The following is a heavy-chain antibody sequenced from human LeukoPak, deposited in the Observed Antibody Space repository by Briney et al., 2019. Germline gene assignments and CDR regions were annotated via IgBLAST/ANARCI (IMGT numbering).Heavy chain of an antibody. CDR1: GGSISSHY. CDR3: ARAPRAYYDFWSGYVGYYYYMDD. D-gene: IGHD3-3*01. V-gene: IGHV4-59*11. J-gene: IGHJ6*03. Sequence: PSETLSLTCTVSGGSISSHYWSWIRQPPGKGLEGTGYIYYSGSTNYNPSLKSRVTLSVDTSKNQFSLKLSSVTAADTAVYYCARAPRAYYDFWSGYVGYYYYMDDWGKGTTVTVSS. CDR2: IYYSGST.